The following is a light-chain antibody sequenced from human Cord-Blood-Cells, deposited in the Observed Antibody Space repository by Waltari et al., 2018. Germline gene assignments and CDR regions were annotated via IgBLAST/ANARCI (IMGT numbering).Light chain of an antibody. V-gene: IGLV1-40*01. CDR3: QSYDSSLSGWV. J-gene: IGLJ3*02. CDR1: SSNIGAGYD. Sequence: QSVLTQPPSVSGAPGQRVTISCTGSSSNIGAGYDVHWYKQRPGTAPKLLIYGNSNLPSGVPDRFSGSKSGTSASLAITGLQAEDEADYYCQSYDSSLSGWVFGGGTKLTVL. CDR2: GNS.